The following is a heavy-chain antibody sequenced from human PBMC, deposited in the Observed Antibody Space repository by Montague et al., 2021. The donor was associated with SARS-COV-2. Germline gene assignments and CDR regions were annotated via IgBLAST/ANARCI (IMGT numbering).Heavy chain of an antibody. CDR3: ARQTTLLRVRGPPGV. J-gene: IGHJ6*02. CDR1: GGSISSTAYY. Sequence: SETLSLTCTVSGGSISSTAYYWGWIRQPPGKGLEWIGSIYYTVNTYYNPSLKSRVTISVDASKNQFSLTLSSVSAADTAVYYCARQTTLLRVRGPPGVWGQGTTVTVSS. V-gene: IGHV4-39*01. D-gene: IGHD3-10*01. CDR2: IYYTVNT.